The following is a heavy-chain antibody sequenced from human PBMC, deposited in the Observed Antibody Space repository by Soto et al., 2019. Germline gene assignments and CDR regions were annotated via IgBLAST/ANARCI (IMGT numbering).Heavy chain of an antibody. CDR1: GFTFSSYE. CDR3: AREGAAGTLYYYGMDV. Sequence: PGGSLRLSCAASGFTFSSYEMNWVRQAPGKGLEWVSYISSSGSTIYYADSVKGRFTISRDNAKNSLYLQMNSLRAEDTAVYYCAREGAAGTLYYYGMDVWGQGTTVTVSS. V-gene: IGHV3-48*03. D-gene: IGHD6-13*01. J-gene: IGHJ6*02. CDR2: ISSSGSTI.